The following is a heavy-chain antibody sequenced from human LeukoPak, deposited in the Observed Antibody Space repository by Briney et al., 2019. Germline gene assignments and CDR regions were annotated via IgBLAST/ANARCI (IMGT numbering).Heavy chain of an antibody. CDR2: MNPNSGNT. CDR1: GYDFTSYA. CDR3: VRVNDYYYYYMDV. J-gene: IGHJ6*03. Sequence: ASVKVSCKASGYDFTSYAMHWVRQAPGQGLEWMGWMNPNSGNTGYAQKFQGRVTITRNTSISTAYMELSSLRSEDTAVYYCVRVNDYYYYYMDVWGKGTTVTVSS. V-gene: IGHV1-8*01. D-gene: IGHD1-1*01.